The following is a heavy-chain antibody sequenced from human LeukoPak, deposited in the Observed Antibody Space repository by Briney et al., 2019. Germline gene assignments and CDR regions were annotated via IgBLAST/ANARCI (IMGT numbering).Heavy chain of an antibody. CDR2: IYYSGSI. V-gene: IGHV4-28*05. CDR1: GYSISSSNW. Sequence: PSETLSLTCAVSGYSISSSNWWGWIRQPPGQGLERIGYIYYSGSIYYNPSLKSRVTMSVDTSKNQFSLKLSSVTAVDTAVYYCARTMSSSHTVYGMDVWGQGTTVTVSS. CDR3: ARTMSSSHTVYGMDV. D-gene: IGHD2-2*02. J-gene: IGHJ6*02.